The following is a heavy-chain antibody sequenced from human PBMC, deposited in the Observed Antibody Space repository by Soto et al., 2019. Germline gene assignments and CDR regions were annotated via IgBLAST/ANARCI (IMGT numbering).Heavy chain of an antibody. D-gene: IGHD3-3*01. CDR3: AKGSPPKYEYGMDV. Sequence: GGSLRLSCAASGFTFSTYAMSWVRQAPGKGLEWVSDISGSASSTYYAGSVKGRFTISRDNSKNTLYLQMNSLRAEDTAVYYCAKGSPPKYEYGMDVSGQGTSVTVSS. V-gene: IGHV3-23*01. CDR2: ISGSASST. CDR1: GFTFSTYA. J-gene: IGHJ6*02.